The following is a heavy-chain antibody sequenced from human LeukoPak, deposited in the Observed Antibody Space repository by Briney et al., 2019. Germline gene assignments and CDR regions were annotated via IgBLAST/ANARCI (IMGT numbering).Heavy chain of an antibody. Sequence: GGSLRLSCAASGVSFSTTWMHWVRQAPGKGLMWVSHVSSDGSRTYADSVKGRFTVSRDNNKDMVYLRMSSLRAEDTAVYYCATDGAYGLTHWGQGTLVTVSS. J-gene: IGHJ4*02. V-gene: IGHV3-74*01. CDR3: ATDGAYGLTH. CDR2: VSSDGSR. D-gene: IGHD3-16*01. CDR1: GVSFSTTW.